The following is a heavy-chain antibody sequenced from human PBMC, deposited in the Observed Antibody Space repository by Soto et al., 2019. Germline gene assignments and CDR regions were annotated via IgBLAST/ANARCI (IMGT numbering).Heavy chain of an antibody. V-gene: IGHV1-8*01. D-gene: IGHD6-6*01. CDR1: GYTFTTYD. Sequence: QVQLVQSGAEVREPGASVKVSCKASGYTFTTYDINWVRQATGQGLEWMGWMKPSSGDTGYGQKFQSRVALTRDTSTSTAYMELSGLKSEDTAVYYCVALARWGQGTLVTVSS. CDR2: MKPSSGDT. CDR3: VALAR. J-gene: IGHJ4*02.